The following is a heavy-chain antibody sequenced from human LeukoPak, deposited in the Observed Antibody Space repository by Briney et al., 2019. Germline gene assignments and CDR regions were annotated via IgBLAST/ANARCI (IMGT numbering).Heavy chain of an antibody. CDR1: GFTFSRFW. Sequence: PGGSLRLSCAVSGFTFSRFWMHWVRQTPGKGLVWVSRIDSDGSVTDYADSVKGRFTISRDNAKNTLFLQMSSLRPEDTALYYCARAGEEYYNFWSGYYPLNSWGQGTLVTVSS. V-gene: IGHV3-74*01. CDR2: IDSDGSVT. CDR3: ARAGEEYYNFWSGYYPLNS. J-gene: IGHJ1*01. D-gene: IGHD3-3*01.